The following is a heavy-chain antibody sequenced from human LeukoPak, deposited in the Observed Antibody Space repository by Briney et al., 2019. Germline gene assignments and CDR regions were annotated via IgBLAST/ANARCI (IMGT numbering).Heavy chain of an antibody. J-gene: IGHJ1*01. CDR2: IYVSGTT. D-gene: IGHD3/OR15-3a*01. V-gene: IGHV4-61*02. CDR3: ARTNDFWTGYYEK. CDR1: GGSVSIGSYY. Sequence: SETLSLTCSVSGGSVSIGSYYWGWIRQSAGKGLEWIGRIYVSGTTDYNPSLESRVTIFKDMSKNQLFLRLSSVTAADTAVYYCARTNDFWTGYYEKWGRGTLVTVSS.